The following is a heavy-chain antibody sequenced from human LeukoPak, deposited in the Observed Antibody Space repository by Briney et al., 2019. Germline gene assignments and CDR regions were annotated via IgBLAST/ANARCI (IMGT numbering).Heavy chain of an antibody. D-gene: IGHD1-14*01. CDR2: IGPTGSDR. J-gene: IGHJ4*02. CDR3: ATETNGRHYDY. Sequence: GGSLRLSCTASGLTFSTSGFNWVRQAPGKGLEGVAAIGPTGSDRYHADSIKGRFTISRDNANNFLYLQINSLRAEDTAVYYCATETNGRHYDYWGQGTLLTVSS. V-gene: IGHV3-21*06. CDR1: GLTFSTSG.